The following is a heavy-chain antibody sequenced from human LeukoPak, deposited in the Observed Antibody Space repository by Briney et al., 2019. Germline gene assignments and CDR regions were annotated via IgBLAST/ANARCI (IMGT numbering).Heavy chain of an antibody. D-gene: IGHD3-10*01. CDR2: IIPILGIA. CDR1: GGTFSSYT. V-gene: IGHV1-69*02. CDR3: ASGGMVRGLGYYMDV. J-gene: IGHJ6*03. Sequence: ASVKVSCKASGGTFSSYTISWVRQAPGQGLEWMGRIIPILGIANYAQKFQGRVTITTDESTSTAYMELSSLRSEDTAVYYCASGGMVRGLGYYMDVWGKGTTVTVSS.